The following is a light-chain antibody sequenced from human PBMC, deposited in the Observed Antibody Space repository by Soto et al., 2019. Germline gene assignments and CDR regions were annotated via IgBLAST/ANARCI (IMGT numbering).Light chain of an antibody. CDR3: CSYAGSVV. J-gene: IGLJ2*01. CDR2: EGS. CDR1: SSDVGSYNL. Sequence: QSVLTQPASVSGSPGQSIKISCTGTSSDVGSYNLVSWYQQHPGKAPKLMIYEGSKRPSGVSNRFSGSKSGNTASLTISGLQAEDEADYYCCSYAGSVVFGGGTKLTVL. V-gene: IGLV2-23*01.